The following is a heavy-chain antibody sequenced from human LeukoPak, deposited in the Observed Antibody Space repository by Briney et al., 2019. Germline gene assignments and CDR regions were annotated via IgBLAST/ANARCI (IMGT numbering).Heavy chain of an antibody. J-gene: IGHJ6*02. CDR2: IYYSGTT. D-gene: IGHD2-2*01. Sequence: SETLSLTCTVSRGSMSHYYWSWIRQPPGKGLEWIGYIYYSGTTNYNPSLKSRVTMSVDTSKNQFSLKLSSVTAADTAVYYCARDSHCSSTSCYWDYYGMDVWGQGTTVTVSS. V-gene: IGHV4-59*01. CDR3: ARDSHCSSTSCYWDYYGMDV. CDR1: RGSMSHYY.